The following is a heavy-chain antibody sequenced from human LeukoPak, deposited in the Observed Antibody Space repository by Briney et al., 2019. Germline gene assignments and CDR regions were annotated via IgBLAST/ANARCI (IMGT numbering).Heavy chain of an antibody. CDR1: GGSISSGGYY. Sequence: PSETLSLTCTVSGGSISSGGYYWSWIRQHPGKGLEWIGYIYYSGSTYYNPSLKSRVTIPVDTSKNQFSLKLSSVTAADTAVYYCAREGYYYGSGSSYYFDYWGQGTLVTVSS. J-gene: IGHJ4*02. D-gene: IGHD3-10*01. CDR2: IYYSGST. V-gene: IGHV4-31*03. CDR3: AREGYYYGSGSSYYFDY.